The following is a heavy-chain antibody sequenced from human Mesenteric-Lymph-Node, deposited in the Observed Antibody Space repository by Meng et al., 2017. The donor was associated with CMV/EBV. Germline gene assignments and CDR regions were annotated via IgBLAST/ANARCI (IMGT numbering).Heavy chain of an antibody. D-gene: IGHD3-22*01. CDR1: GGPFSGCY. V-gene: IGHV4-34*01. CDR3: ARELERANYYDSSGYVL. Sequence: YGGPFSGCYWSWIRQPPGKGLEWIGEINHSGSTNYNPSLKSRVAISVDTSKNQFSLKLSSVTAADTAVYYCARELERANYYDSSGYVLWGQGTLVTVSS. CDR2: INHSGST. J-gene: IGHJ4*02.